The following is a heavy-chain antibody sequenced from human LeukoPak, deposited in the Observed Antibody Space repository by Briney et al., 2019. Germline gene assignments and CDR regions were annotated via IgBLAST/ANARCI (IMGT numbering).Heavy chain of an antibody. V-gene: IGHV3-30*02. D-gene: IGHD3-16*01. CDR2: IRYDGSNK. CDR1: GFTFSSYG. Sequence: PGGSLRLSCAASGFTFSSYGMHWVRQAPGKGLEWVAFIRYDGSNKYYADSVKGRFTISRDNSKNTLYLQMNSLRAEDTAVYYCGKMGGFAGDRSFDSLGQGNLVNVSS. CDR3: GKMGGFAGDRSFDS. J-gene: IGHJ4*02.